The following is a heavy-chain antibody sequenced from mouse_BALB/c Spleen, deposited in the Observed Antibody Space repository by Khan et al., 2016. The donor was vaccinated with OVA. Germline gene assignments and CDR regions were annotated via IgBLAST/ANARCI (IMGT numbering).Heavy chain of an antibody. CDR1: GFSLTSYG. V-gene: IGHV2-9*02. Sequence: VQLQESGPDLVAPSPTLYMSCTASGFSLTSYGVHWVRQPPGQGLEWMGVICAGGSTNYNSALMSRLSISKDNSKSQVFLKMNSLQTDDTAMYYCARLENIWGQGTTLTVSS. CDR3: ARLENI. J-gene: IGHJ2*01. D-gene: IGHD1-3*01. CDR2: ICAGGST.